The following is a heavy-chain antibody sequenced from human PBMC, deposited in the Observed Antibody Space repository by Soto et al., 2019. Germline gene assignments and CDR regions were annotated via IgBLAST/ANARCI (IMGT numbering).Heavy chain of an antibody. CDR3: AKDRIAAAVTPYYYYYGMDV. J-gene: IGHJ6*02. CDR1: GFTFSSYG. Sequence: QVQLVESGGGVVQPGRSLRLSCAASGFTFSSYGMHWVRQAPGKGLEWVAVISYDGSNKYYADSVKGRFTISRDNSTHTLYLQMNSLRAEDTAVYYCAKDRIAAAVTPYYYYYGMDVWGQGTTVTVSS. CDR2: ISYDGSNK. V-gene: IGHV3-30*18. D-gene: IGHD6-13*01.